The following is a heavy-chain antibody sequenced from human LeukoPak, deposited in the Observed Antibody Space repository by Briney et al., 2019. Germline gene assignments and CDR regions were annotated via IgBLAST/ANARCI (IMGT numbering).Heavy chain of an antibody. J-gene: IGHJ4*02. D-gene: IGHD5-12*01. V-gene: IGHV1-69*13. CDR3: ARGSGYDLAHYTY. CDR1: GGTFSSYA. CDR2: VIPIFGTA. Sequence: SVKVSCKASGGTFSSYAISWVRQAPGQGLEWMGGVIPIFGTANYAQKFQGRVTTTADESTSTAYMELSSLRSEDTAVYYCARGSGYDLAHYTYWGQGTLVTVSS.